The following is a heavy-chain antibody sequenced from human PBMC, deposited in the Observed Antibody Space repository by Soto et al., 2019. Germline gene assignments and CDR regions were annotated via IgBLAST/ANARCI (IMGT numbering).Heavy chain of an antibody. CDR3: ARDYYDSSGYSYFDY. Sequence: SETLSLTCTVSGGSISSYYWNWIRQPPGKGLEWIGYIYYSGSTYYNPSLKSRVTISVDTSKNQFSLKLSSVTAADTAVYYCARDYYDSSGYSYFDYWGQGTLVTVSS. CDR1: GGSISSYY. CDR2: IYYSGST. V-gene: IGHV4-59*12. D-gene: IGHD3-22*01. J-gene: IGHJ4*02.